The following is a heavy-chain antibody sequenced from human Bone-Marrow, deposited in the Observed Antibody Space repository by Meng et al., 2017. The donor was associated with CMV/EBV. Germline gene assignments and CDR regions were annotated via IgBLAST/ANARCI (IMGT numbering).Heavy chain of an antibody. Sequence: SWAASGFTLSCCGMHWVRQAPGKGLEWVAVIWYDGSLKYYIDSVKGRFTISRDNSRNTLYLQMNSLRSEDTAMYYCARYRDGYNWDLWGQGTLVTVSS. CDR3: ARYRDGYNWDL. J-gene: IGHJ5*02. CDR1: GFTLSCCG. CDR2: IWYDGSLK. D-gene: IGHD5-24*01. V-gene: IGHV3-33*01.